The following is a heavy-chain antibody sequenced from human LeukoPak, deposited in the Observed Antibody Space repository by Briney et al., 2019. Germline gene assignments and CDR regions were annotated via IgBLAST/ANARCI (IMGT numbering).Heavy chain of an antibody. D-gene: IGHD2-2*01. CDR3: ARKRHTMPLNVDY. J-gene: IGHJ4*02. Sequence: SETLSLTCAVSGYSISSGYYWGWIRQPPGKGLEWIGSIYHSGSTYYNPSLKSRVTISVDTSKNQFSLKLSSVPAADTAVYYCARKRHTMPLNVDYWGQGTLVTVSS. CDR1: GYSISSGYY. CDR2: IYHSGST. V-gene: IGHV4-38-2*01.